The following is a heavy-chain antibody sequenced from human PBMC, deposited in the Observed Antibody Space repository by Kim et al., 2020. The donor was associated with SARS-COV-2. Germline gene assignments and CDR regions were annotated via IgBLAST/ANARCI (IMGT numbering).Heavy chain of an antibody. CDR2: IYPGDSDT. V-gene: IGHV5-51*01. J-gene: IGHJ6*02. Sequence: GESLKISCKGSGYSFTSYWIGWVRQMPGKGLEWMGIIYPGDSDTRYSPSFQGQVTITADKSIGTAYLQWSSLKASDTAVYYWSRLGSWVYSGYDPPYYYYGMDVWGQGTTVTVSS. CDR3: SRLGSWVYSGYDPPYYYYGMDV. CDR1: GYSFTSYW. D-gene: IGHD5-12*01.